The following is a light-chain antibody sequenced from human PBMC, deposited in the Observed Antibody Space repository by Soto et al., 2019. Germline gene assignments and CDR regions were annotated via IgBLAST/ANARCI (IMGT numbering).Light chain of an antibody. CDR3: QQYDDLPIT. CDR1: QDISDF. Sequence: IQMTQSPSSLFASVGDRFTITFQASQDISDFLNWYQQKPGKAPKVLIYDASNLQTGVPSRFSGRGSGTDFTFTISSLQPDDSGTYYCQQYDDLPITFGQGTRLEIK. V-gene: IGKV1-33*01. J-gene: IGKJ5*01. CDR2: DAS.